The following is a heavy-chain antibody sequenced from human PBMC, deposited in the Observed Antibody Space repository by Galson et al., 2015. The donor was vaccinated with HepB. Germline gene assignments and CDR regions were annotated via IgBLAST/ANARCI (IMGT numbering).Heavy chain of an antibody. V-gene: IGHV3-48*01. Sequence: SLRLSCAASGFTFSSYWMHWVRQAPGKGLEWVSYISSSSSTIYYADSVKGRFTISRDNSKNTLYLQMNSLRAEDTAVYYCARSGSGYYSAPPDYWGQGTLVTVSS. CDR3: ARSGSGYYSAPPDY. CDR1: GFTFSSYW. CDR2: ISSSSSTI. J-gene: IGHJ4*02. D-gene: IGHD3-22*01.